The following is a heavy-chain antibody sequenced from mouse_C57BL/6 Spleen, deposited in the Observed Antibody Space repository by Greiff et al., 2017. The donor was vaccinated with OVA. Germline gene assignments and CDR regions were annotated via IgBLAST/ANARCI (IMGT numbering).Heavy chain of an antibody. J-gene: IGHJ2*01. CDR3: ARRDYYGSSTFDC. CDR2: INPNNGGT. Sequence: VQLQQSGPELVKPGASVKIPCKASGYTFTDYNMDWVKQSHGKSLEWIGDINPNNGGTIYNQKFKGKATLTVDKSSSTAYMELRSLTSADTAVYYCARRDYYGSSTFDCWGQGTTLTVSS. V-gene: IGHV1-18*01. D-gene: IGHD1-1*01. CDR1: GYTFTDYN.